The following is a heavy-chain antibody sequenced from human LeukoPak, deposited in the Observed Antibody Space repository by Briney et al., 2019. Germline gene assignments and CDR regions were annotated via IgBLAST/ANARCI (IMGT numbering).Heavy chain of an antibody. CDR1: GGSFSIYL. V-gene: IGHV4-59*12. CDR2: IYYSGST. D-gene: IGHD3-22*01. Sequence: PSETLSLTCTVSGGSFSIYLWSWIRQPPGKGLEWIGYIYYSGSTHYTTSLKSPVPISLDTSTNQFSPTMSPVTPAGTAVFFCVRGGNDYDSRAARTSDIWGQGTILTVSS. CDR3: VRGGNDYDSRAARTSDI. J-gene: IGHJ3*02.